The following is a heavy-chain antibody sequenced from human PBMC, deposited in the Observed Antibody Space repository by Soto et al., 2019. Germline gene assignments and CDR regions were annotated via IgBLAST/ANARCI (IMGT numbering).Heavy chain of an antibody. CDR2: IYHSGST. D-gene: IGHD6-13*01. CDR1: SGSISSSNW. Sequence: QVQLQESGPGLVKPSGTLSLTCAVSSGSISSSNWWSWVRQPPGKGLEWIWEIYHSGSTNYNPSLNSRVTISVDKSTSQFSLKLSSVTAADTAVYYCARVNSWYSGAFDIWGQGTMVTVSS. J-gene: IGHJ3*02. V-gene: IGHV4-4*02. CDR3: ARVNSWYSGAFDI.